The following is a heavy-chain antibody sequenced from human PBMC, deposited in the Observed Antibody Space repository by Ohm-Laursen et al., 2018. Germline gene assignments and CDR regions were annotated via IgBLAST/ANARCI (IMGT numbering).Heavy chain of an antibody. CDR2: ISSSGSTI. D-gene: IGHD3-16*01. J-gene: IGHJ4*02. Sequence: SLRLSCSASGFPFSAYSMNWVRQAPGKGLEWVSYISSSGSTIYYADSVKGRFTISRDNAKNSLYLQMNSLRAEDTAVYYCARDPVRGLTDYWGQGTLVTVSS. CDR1: GFPFSAYS. V-gene: IGHV3-48*04. CDR3: ARDPVRGLTDY.